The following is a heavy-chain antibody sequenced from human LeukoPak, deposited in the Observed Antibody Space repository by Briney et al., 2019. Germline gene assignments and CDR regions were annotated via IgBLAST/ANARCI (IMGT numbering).Heavy chain of an antibody. CDR2: IRSDGSNK. V-gene: IGHV3-30*02. CDR1: GFSFSSYG. D-gene: IGHD6-19*01. J-gene: IGHJ4*02. CDR3: SRILDSAWGELGY. Sequence: GGSLRLSCAGSGFSFSSYGMHWVRQAPGKGLEWMAFIRSDGSNKNYADSVKGRFTISRDNSKNTLYLQMNSLRAEDTAVYYCSRILDSAWGELGYWGQGTLVTVSS.